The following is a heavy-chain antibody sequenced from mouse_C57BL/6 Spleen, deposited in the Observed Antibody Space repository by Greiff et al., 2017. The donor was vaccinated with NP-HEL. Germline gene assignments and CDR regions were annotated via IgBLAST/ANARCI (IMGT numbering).Heavy chain of an antibody. CDR1: GFTFSSYA. V-gene: IGHV5-4*01. Sequence: EVNLVESGGGLVKPGGSLKLSCAASGFTFSSYAMSWVRQTPEKRLEWVATISDGGSYTYYPDNVKGRFTISRDNAKNNLYLQMSHLKSEDTAMYYCARDGTGTRYFDVWGTGTTVTVSS. CDR2: ISDGGSYT. D-gene: IGHD4-1*01. J-gene: IGHJ1*03. CDR3: ARDGTGTRYFDV.